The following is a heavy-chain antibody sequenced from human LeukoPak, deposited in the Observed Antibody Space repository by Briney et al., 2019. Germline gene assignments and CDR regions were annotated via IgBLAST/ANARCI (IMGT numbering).Heavy chain of an antibody. J-gene: IGHJ4*02. CDR3: AKGYSSGWYLGLADY. CDR1: GFTFDDYA. Sequence: GGSLRLSCAASGFTFDDYAMHWVRQAPGKGLEWVSGISWNSGSIGYADSVKGRFTISRDNAKNSLYLQMNSLRAEDMALYYCAKGYSSGWYLGLADYWGQGTLVTVSS. D-gene: IGHD6-19*01. V-gene: IGHV3-9*03. CDR2: ISWNSGSI.